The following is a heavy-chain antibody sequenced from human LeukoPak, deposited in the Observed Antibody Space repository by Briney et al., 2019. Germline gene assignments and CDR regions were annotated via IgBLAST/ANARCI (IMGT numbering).Heavy chain of an antibody. V-gene: IGHV3-7*03. D-gene: IGHD5-18*01. CDR1: GFTFSGYW. CDR2: IKQDGSEK. Sequence: GGSLRLSCAASGFTFSGYWMSWVRQAPGKGLEWVANIKQDGSEKYYVDSVKGRFTISRDNAKNSLYLQMNSLRAEDTAVYYCAKDLQLWLEGLFDYWGQGTLVTVSS. CDR3: AKDLQLWLEGLFDY. J-gene: IGHJ4*02.